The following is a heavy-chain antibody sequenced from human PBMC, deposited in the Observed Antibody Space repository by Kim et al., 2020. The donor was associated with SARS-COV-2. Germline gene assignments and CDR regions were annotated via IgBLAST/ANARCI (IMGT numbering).Heavy chain of an antibody. J-gene: IGHJ5*02. CDR3: ARQGGYDSWFDP. V-gene: IGHV4-59*08. D-gene: IGHD5-12*01. Sequence: NSNPALKGRAPISVDTSKNQFSLKLSSVTAADTAVYYCARQGGYDSWFDPWGQGTLVTVSS.